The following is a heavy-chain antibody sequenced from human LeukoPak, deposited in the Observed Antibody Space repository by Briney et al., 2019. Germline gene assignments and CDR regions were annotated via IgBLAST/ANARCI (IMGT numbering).Heavy chain of an antibody. CDR3: ARGRAPNIAAAGLGY. D-gene: IGHD6-13*01. Sequence: KPSETLSLTCAVYGGSFSGYYWSWIRQPPGKGLEWIGEINHSGSTNYNSSLKSRVTISVDTSKNQFSLKLSSVTAADTAVYYCARGRAPNIAAAGLGYWGQGTLVTVSS. J-gene: IGHJ4*02. CDR1: GGSFSGYY. CDR2: INHSGST. V-gene: IGHV4-34*01.